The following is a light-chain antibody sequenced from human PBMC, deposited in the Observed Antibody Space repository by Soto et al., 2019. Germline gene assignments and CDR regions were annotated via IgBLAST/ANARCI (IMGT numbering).Light chain of an antibody. J-gene: IGLJ2*01. CDR3: SSYPSSSTLL. CDR1: TSAY. CDR2: EVS. Sequence: QSALTQPASVSGSPGQSITISCTGTTSAYVSWYQQHPGKAPKLMIYEVSNRPSGVSNRFSGSKSGNTASLAISGLQTEDEADYYCSSYPSSSTLLFGGGTKLTVL. V-gene: IGLV2-14*01.